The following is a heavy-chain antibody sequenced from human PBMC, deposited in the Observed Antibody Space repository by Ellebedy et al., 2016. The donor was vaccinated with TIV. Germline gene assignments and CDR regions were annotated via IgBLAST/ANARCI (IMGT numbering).Heavy chain of an antibody. Sequence: PGGSLRLSCVVSGFRLRTHTMHWVRQAPGKGLEWVAVISYDGSSESYADSVKGRFTISRDTSKNTLDLHMNSLRAEETAVYYCARDVFYFETSGFAGGYYYGMDVWGQGTTVTVSS. CDR3: ARDVFYFETSGFAGGYYYGMDV. CDR2: ISYDGSSE. V-gene: IGHV3-30*01. J-gene: IGHJ6*02. D-gene: IGHD6-25*01. CDR1: GFRLRTHT.